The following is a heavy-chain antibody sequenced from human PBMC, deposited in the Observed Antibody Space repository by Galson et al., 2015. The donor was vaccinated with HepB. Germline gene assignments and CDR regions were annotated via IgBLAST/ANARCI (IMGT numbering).Heavy chain of an antibody. J-gene: IGHJ4*02. Sequence: SLRLSCAASGFTFSSYSMNWVRQAPGKGLEWVSSISSSSSYIYYADSVKGRFTISRDNAKNSLYLQMNSLRAEDTAVYYCAREFPYCSGGSCYADYFDYWGQGTLVTVSS. CDR2: ISSSSSYI. D-gene: IGHD2-15*01. CDR3: AREFPYCSGGSCYADYFDY. CDR1: GFTFSSYS. V-gene: IGHV3-21*01.